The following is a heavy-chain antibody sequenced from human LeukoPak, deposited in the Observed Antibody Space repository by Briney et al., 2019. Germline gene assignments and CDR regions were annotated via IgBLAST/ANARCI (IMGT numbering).Heavy chain of an antibody. V-gene: IGHV4-59*01. CDR3: ARDRSGWYSGTRGWFDP. CDR2: IYYSGST. J-gene: IGHJ5*02. D-gene: IGHD6-19*01. CDR1: GGSISSYY. Sequence: SGTLSLTCTVSGGSISSYYWSWIRQPPGKGLEWIGYIYYSGSTNYNPSLKSRVTTSVDTSKNQFSLKLSSVTAADTAVYYCARDRSGWYSGTRGWFDPWGQGTLVTVSS.